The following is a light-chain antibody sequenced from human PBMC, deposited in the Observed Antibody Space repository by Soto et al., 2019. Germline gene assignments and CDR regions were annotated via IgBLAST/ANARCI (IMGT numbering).Light chain of an antibody. J-gene: IGKJ4*01. V-gene: IGKV1-27*01. CDR1: QGISNY. Sequence: DIQITQSRSSLSASVGDRVTITCRSSQGISNYLVWYQQKPGKVPKLLIYATSTLQSGVPSRFSGSGSGTEFTLTISSLQPEDVATYYCQEYNSDPLTFGGGTKVDIK. CDR3: QEYNSDPLT. CDR2: ATS.